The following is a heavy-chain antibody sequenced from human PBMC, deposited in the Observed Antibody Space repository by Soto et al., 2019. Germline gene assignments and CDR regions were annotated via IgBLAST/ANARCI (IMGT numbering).Heavy chain of an antibody. CDR2: SSDRRTGNT. D-gene: IGHD2-21*02. CDR3: TTWLTAHFDY. J-gene: IGHJ4*02. CDR1: GFTFSSYT. V-gene: IGHV3-23*01. Sequence: VGSLRLSGAASGFTFSSYTLNWVRRAPGKGLEWVATSSDRRTGNTHYSDSVRGRFTLSRDYSRNILFLQMDSLRADDTALYYCTTWLTAHFDYWGRGTQVTVSS.